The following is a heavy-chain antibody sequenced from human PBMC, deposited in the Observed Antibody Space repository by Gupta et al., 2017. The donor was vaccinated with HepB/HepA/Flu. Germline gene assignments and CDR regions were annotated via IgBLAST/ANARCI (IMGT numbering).Heavy chain of an antibody. V-gene: IGHV3-15*01. CDR3: TTVRDPADYSFDY. CDR2: IKSKLGGGTT. J-gene: IGHJ4*02. CDR1: GVNFNIAW. D-gene: IGHD2-21*02. Sequence: EVQLVESGGGLVNPGGSLRLSCAASGVNFNIAWMTWPRLAPGKGLEWVGRIKSKLGGGTTDYAAPVKGRFTTSRDDSKNRVALQMSSLKAEDTAVYYCTTVRDPADYSFDYWGQGTLVTVSS.